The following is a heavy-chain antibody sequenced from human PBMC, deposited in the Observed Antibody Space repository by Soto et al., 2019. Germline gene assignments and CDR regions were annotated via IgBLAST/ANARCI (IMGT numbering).Heavy chain of an antibody. V-gene: IGHV3-23*01. CDR2: VSGSGTNT. Sequence: KGLEWVSVVSGSGTNTFYADSGKGRFTMSRDNSKNTLYLQMNSLRAEDTAVYYCQTKNSIRAVRSVSAFRRNRSSDL. J-gene: IGHJ2*01. D-gene: IGHD2-2*01. CDR3: QTKNSIRAVRSVSAFRRNRSSDL.